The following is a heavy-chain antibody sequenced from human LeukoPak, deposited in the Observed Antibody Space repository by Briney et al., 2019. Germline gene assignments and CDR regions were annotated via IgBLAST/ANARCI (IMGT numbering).Heavy chain of an antibody. CDR2: IIPIFGTP. CDR3: ARLHYDFWSGYYFESDY. CDR1: GGTFSNDA. V-gene: IGHV1-69*05. J-gene: IGHJ4*02. Sequence: SVKVSCKASGGTFSNDAISWVRQAPGQGLEWMGGIIPIFGTPNYAQKFQDRVTITTDESTTTAYLDLSRLRSEDTAVYYCARLHYDFWSGYYFESDYWGQGTLVTVSS. D-gene: IGHD3-3*01.